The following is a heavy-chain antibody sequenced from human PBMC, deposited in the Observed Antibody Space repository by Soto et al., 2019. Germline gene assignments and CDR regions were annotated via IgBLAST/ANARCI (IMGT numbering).Heavy chain of an antibody. CDR1: GGTFTSCT. Sequence: SSVKVSSRASGGTFTSCTFSWERQAPGQGLEWMGGIIPLFGTTRYTQKFQGRVTFTADKPTHTAYIELNSLTSEDTAIYYCARGGDGYNQAYKYYFHFCGKGPLV. CDR3: ARGGDGYNQAYKYYFHF. J-gene: IGHJ4*02. CDR2: IIPLFGTT. V-gene: IGHV1-69*06. D-gene: IGHD5-12*01.